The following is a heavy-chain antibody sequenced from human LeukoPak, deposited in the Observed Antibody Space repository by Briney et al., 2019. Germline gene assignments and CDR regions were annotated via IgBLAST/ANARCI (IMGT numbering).Heavy chain of an antibody. Sequence: SETLSLTCTVSGGSISSYYWSWIRQPPGKGLEWIGYIYYSGSTNYNPSLKSRVTISVDASKNQFSLKLSSVTAADTAVYYCARGGARSLYYYYYYMDVWGKGTTVTVSS. CDR1: GGSISSYY. D-gene: IGHD3-16*01. V-gene: IGHV4-59*08. CDR2: IYYSGST. J-gene: IGHJ6*03. CDR3: ARGGARSLYYYYYYMDV.